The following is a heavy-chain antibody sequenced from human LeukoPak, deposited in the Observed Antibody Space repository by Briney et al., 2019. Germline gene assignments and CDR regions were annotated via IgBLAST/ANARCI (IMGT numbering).Heavy chain of an antibody. J-gene: IGHJ4*02. V-gene: IGHV4-59*06. D-gene: IGHD3-3*01. CDR1: GGTISNYY. CDR2: IYYSGST. Sequence: AETLSLSCTASGGTISNYYRTWIRQPPGKGLEWLGYIYYSGSTYCTPSLKSRVTISVDTSKNQFSLKLSSVTAADTAVYYCARASDFWSGDEDCWGQGTLVTVSS. CDR3: ARASDFWSGDEDC.